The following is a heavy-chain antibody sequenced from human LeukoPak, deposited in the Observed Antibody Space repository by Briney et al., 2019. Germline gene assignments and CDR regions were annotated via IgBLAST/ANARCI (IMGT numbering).Heavy chain of an antibody. J-gene: IGHJ6*04. CDR3: ARHGAAAGTEYGMDV. Sequence: GESLRISCKGSGYSFTSYWISWVRQMPGKGLEWMGRIDPSDSYTNYSPSFQGHVTISADKSISTTYLLWSSLKASDTAMYYCARHGAAAGTEYGMDVWGKGTTVTVSS. V-gene: IGHV5-10-1*01. D-gene: IGHD6-13*01. CDR1: GYSFTSYW. CDR2: IDPSDSYT.